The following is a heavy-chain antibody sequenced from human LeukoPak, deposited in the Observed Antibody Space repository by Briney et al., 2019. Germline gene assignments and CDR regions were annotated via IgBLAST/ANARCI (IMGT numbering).Heavy chain of an antibody. Sequence: ASVKVSCTASGGTFSSYAISWVRQAPGQGLEWMGRIIPILGIANYAQKFQGRVTITADKSTSTAYMELSSLRSEDTAVYYCARDLVLYSRSASHCLAYWGQGTLVTVSS. V-gene: IGHV1-69*04. CDR3: ARDLVLYSRSASHCLAY. CDR1: GGTFSSYA. CDR2: IIPILGIA. J-gene: IGHJ4*02. D-gene: IGHD2-8*02.